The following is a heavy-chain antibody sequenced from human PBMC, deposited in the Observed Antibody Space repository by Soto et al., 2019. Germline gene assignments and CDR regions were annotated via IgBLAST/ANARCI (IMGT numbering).Heavy chain of an antibody. CDR1: GGTFSSYA. D-gene: IGHD6-13*01. CDR3: ARGIAAAGLEAYYGMDV. Sequence: SVKVSCKASGGTFSSYAISWVRQAPGQGLEWMGGIIPIFGTANYAQKFQGRVTITADESTSTAYMELSSLRSEDTAVYYCARGIAAAGLEAYYGMDVWGQGTTVTVSS. CDR2: IIPIFGTA. J-gene: IGHJ6*02. V-gene: IGHV1-69*13.